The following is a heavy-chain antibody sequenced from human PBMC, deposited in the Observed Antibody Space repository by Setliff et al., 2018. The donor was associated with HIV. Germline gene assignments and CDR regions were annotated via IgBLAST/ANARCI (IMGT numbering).Heavy chain of an antibody. D-gene: IGHD6-13*01. CDR3: ARLPDINSWPFDY. J-gene: IGHJ4*02. V-gene: IGHV4-61*02. CDR1: GGSISSSSYY. CDR2: IYTSGST. Sequence: SETLSLTCTVSGGSISSSSYYWSWVRQPAGRGLEWIGRIYTSGSTNYNPSLKSRVTMSVDSSKNQFSLSLSSVTAADTAVYYCARLPDINSWPFDYWARGTLVTVSS.